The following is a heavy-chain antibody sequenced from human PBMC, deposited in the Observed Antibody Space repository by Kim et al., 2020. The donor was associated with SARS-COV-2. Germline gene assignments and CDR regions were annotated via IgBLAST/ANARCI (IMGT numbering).Heavy chain of an antibody. Sequence: GGSLRLSCAASGFTFSSRAMSWVRQAPGKGPEWVASVNNGGNAYYADSVQGRFTVSRDITRDTLYLQMNSLRAEETALYFCAKDHPSSGWPAFDSWGQGTLVTVSS. J-gene: IGHJ4*02. CDR3: AKDHPSSGWPAFDS. D-gene: IGHD6-19*01. CDR1: GFTFSSRA. V-gene: IGHV3-23*01. CDR2: VNNGGNA.